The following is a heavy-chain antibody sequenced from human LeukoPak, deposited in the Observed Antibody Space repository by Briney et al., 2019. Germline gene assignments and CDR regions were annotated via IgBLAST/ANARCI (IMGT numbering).Heavy chain of an antibody. V-gene: IGHV3-33*01. CDR1: GFTFSSYG. D-gene: IGHD2-2*01. CDR3: ARGGHCSTTSCSNYDGMDV. J-gene: IGHJ6*02. Sequence: GGSLRLSCAASGFTFSSYGMHWVRQAPGKGLEWVAATWYDGSNKYYADSVKGRFTISRDNSKNTLFLQMNSLRAEDTAVYFCARGGHCSTTSCSNYDGMDVWGQGTTLTVSS. CDR2: TWYDGSNK.